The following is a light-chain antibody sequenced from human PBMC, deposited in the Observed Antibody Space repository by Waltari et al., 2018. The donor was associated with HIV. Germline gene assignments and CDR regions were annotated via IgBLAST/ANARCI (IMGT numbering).Light chain of an antibody. Sequence: DIVLTQSPGPLSLSPWERATLSCRASHSVSSKYLAWYQQKFGQSPRLLIYGAASRATGIPDRFSGSGSGKDFTLNISRLEPEDFAVYFCQQYGSLPWTFGEGTNVEIK. CDR2: GAA. J-gene: IGKJ1*01. V-gene: IGKV3-20*01. CDR3: QQYGSLPWT. CDR1: HSVSSKY.